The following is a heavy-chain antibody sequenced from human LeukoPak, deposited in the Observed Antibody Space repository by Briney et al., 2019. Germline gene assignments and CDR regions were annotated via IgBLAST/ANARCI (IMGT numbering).Heavy chain of an antibody. D-gene: IGHD5-12*01. J-gene: IGHJ4*02. CDR2: ISWNSGSI. CDR1: GFTFSDYY. Sequence: PGGSLRLSCAASGFTFSDYYMSWIRQAPGKGLEWVSGISWNSGSIGYADSVKGRFTISRDNAKNSLYLQMNSLRAEDTALYYCAKDMRMATMGEVFDYWGQGTLVTVSS. V-gene: IGHV3-9*01. CDR3: AKDMRMATMGEVFDY.